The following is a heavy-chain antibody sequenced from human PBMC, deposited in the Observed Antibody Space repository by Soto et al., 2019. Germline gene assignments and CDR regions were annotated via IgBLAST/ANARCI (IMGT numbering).Heavy chain of an antibody. V-gene: IGHV3-48*02. J-gene: IGHJ4*01. CDR2: ISSSSSTI. D-gene: IGHD5-12*01. Sequence: DVQLVESGGGLVQPGGSLRLSCAASGFTFRSYNMNWVRQAPGKGLDWLSYISSSSSTIYYADSVKGRFTISRDNAKNSLYLQMNSLRDDDTAMYYCARGGTSAVTTMGDYWGQGTLVTVSS. CDR1: GFTFRSYN. CDR3: ARGGTSAVTTMGDY.